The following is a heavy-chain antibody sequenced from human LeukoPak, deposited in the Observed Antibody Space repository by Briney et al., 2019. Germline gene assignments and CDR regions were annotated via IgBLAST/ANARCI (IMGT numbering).Heavy chain of an antibody. CDR2: IYYSGST. Sequence: SETLSLTCTVSGGSISSSSYYWGWIRQPPGKGLEWIGSIYYSGSTNYNPSLKSRVTISVDTSKNQFSLKLSSVTAADTAVYYCARGWVGDWFDPWGQGTLVTVSS. J-gene: IGHJ5*02. CDR3: ARGWVGDWFDP. D-gene: IGHD1-26*01. CDR1: GGSISSSSYY. V-gene: IGHV4-39*07.